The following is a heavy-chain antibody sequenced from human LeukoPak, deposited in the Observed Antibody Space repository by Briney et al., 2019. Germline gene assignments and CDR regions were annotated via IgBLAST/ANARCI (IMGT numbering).Heavy chain of an antibody. D-gene: IGHD3-22*01. CDR1: GFTFSSYG. J-gene: IGHJ4*02. Sequence: PGRSLRLSCAASGFTFSSYGMHWVRQAPGKGLEWVACISTDGSNNYYTDSVKGRFTISRDNSKNTLYLQMNSLRAEDTAVYYCANENYYDSSGYIDYWGQGTLVTVSS. CDR3: ANENYYDSSGYIDY. CDR2: ISTDGSNN. V-gene: IGHV3-30*18.